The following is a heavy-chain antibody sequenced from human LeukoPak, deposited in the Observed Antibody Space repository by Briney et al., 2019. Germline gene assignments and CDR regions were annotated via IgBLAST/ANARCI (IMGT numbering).Heavy chain of an antibody. CDR2: INHSGST. V-gene: IGHV4-34*01. J-gene: IGHJ6*02. CDR3: ARGRRLTIFGVVIPPGYYGMDV. D-gene: IGHD3-3*01. CDR1: GGSFSGYY. Sequence: PSETLSLTCAVYGGSFSGYYWSWIRQPPGKGLEWIGEINHSGSTNYNPPLKSRVTISVDTSKNQFSLKLSSVTAADTAVYYCARGRRLTIFGVVIPPGYYGMDVWGQGTTVTVSS.